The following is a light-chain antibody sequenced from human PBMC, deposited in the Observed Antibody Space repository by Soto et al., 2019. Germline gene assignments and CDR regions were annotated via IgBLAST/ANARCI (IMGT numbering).Light chain of an antibody. J-gene: IGKJ5*01. CDR2: DAS. CDR1: HSVSRY. CDR3: QQREHWPPIT. V-gene: IGKV3-11*01. Sequence: EIVLTQSPATLSLSPGQRSTLSCRAIHSVSRYLAWYEQKPCQPPRLLIYDASNRATGIPARFSGSGSGTDFTLTINSLEPEDFAAYYCQQREHWPPITFGQGTRLEIK.